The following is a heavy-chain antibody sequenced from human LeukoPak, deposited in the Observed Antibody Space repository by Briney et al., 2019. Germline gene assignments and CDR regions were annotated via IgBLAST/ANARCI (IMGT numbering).Heavy chain of an antibody. D-gene: IGHD6-13*01. CDR1: GGSISSYY. V-gene: IGHV4-59*12. CDR3: ARIAAAGLNWFDP. Sequence: PSETLSLTCTVSGGSISSYYWSWIRQPPGKGLEWIGYIYYSGSTNYNPSLKSRVTISVDTSKNQFSLKLSSVTAADTAVYYCARIAAAGLNWFDPWGQGTLVTVSS. J-gene: IGHJ5*02. CDR2: IYYSGST.